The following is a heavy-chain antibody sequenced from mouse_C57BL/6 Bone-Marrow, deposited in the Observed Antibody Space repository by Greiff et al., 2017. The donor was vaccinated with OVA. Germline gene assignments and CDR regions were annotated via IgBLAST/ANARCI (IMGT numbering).Heavy chain of an antibody. CDR2: IYPGDGDT. J-gene: IGHJ4*01. CDR1: GYAFSSSW. Sequence: QVQLKQSGPELVKPGASVKISCKASGYAFSSSWMNWVKQRPGKGLEWIGRIYPGDGDTNYNGKFKGKATLTADKSSSTAYMQLSSLTSEDSAVYYCARSYGGAMDYWGQGTSVTVSS. CDR3: ARSYGGAMDY. D-gene: IGHD1-1*01. V-gene: IGHV1-82*01.